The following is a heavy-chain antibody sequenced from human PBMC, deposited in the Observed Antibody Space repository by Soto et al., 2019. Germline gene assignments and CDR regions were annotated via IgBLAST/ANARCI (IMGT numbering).Heavy chain of an antibody. J-gene: IGHJ4*02. CDR1: GFTFTSYA. D-gene: IGHD5-18*01. Sequence: GGSLRLSCAASGFTFTSYAITFFRQSPLKGLEWLSTISGRGASTYDTDSVKGRFTISRDNSKNMLYLQLNSLRAEDTAVYYCAKAGRGHSYSYYYDCWGQGTLVTVSS. V-gene: IGHV3-23*01. CDR2: ISGRGAST. CDR3: AKAGRGHSYSYYYDC.